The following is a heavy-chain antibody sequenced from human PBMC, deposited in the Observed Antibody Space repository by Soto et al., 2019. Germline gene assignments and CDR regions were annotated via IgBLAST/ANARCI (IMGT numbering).Heavy chain of an antibody. D-gene: IGHD3-3*01. CDR2: IYPGDSNT. CDR3: ARHAYDFWSGHPNPRYYYGMDV. CDR1: GYSFTSYW. Sequence: GESMKISCKGSGYSFTSYWIGWVRQMPGKGLEWMGIIYPGDSNTRYSPSLQGQVTISVDKSISTAYLQWSSLKATDTAMYYCARHAYDFWSGHPNPRYYYGMDVWGQGTTVTVSS. J-gene: IGHJ6*02. V-gene: IGHV5-51*01.